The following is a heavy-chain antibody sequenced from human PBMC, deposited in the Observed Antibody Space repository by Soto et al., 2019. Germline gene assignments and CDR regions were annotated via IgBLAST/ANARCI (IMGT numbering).Heavy chain of an antibody. J-gene: IGHJ6*03. CDR3: AKDSTGWYYYYMDV. Sequence: EVQLLESGGGFVQPGGSLRLSCEASGFTFSSYAMSWVRQAPGKGLEWVSAISGRGGSTDYADSVKGRFTISRDNSKTTLYLQMNSLRAEDTAVYYCAKDSTGWYYYYMDVWGKGTTVTVSS. CDR1: GFTFSSYA. V-gene: IGHV3-23*01. D-gene: IGHD6-19*01. CDR2: ISGRGGST.